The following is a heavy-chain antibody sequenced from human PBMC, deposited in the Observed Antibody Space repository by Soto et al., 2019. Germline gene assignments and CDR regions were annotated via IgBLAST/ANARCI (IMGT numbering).Heavy chain of an antibody. J-gene: IGHJ4*02. CDR3: ARDQLGGTQIAY. V-gene: IGHV1-18*01. D-gene: IGHD6-19*01. CDR2: ISTYNGHT. Sequence: ASVKVSCKASGYTFTSYPITWVRQAPGQGLEWMGWISTYNGHTNYAQNFQGRVTMTTDTSTSTAYMELRSLRSDDTAVYYCARDQLGGTQIAYWGQGTLVTVSS. CDR1: GYTFTSYP.